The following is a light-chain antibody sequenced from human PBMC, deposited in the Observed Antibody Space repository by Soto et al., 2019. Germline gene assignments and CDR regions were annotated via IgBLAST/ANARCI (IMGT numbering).Light chain of an antibody. V-gene: IGKV1-39*01. J-gene: IGKJ5*01. CDR2: DAS. Sequence: DIHMTHSPSSLSASVGDRVTITCRASQSISSYLNWYQQKPGKAPKLLIYDASSLESGVPSRFSGSGSGTDFILTIDSLEPEDFAVYYCQQRMDWPITFGQGTRLEIK. CDR3: QQRMDWPIT. CDR1: QSISSY.